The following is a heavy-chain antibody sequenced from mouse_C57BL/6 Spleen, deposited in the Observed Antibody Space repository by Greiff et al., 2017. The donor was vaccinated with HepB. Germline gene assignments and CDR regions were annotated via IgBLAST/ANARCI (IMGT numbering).Heavy chain of an antibody. CDR2: INPNNGGT. CDR1: GYTFTDYY. V-gene: IGHV1-26*01. D-gene: IGHD1-1*01. J-gene: IGHJ3*01. Sequence: EVQLQQSGPELVKPGASVKISCKASGYTFTDYYMNWVKQSHGKSLEWIGDINPNNGGTSYNQKFKGKATLTVDKSSSTASMELRSLTSADSAVYYCARRYDGSSYKAWFAYWGQGTLVTVSA. CDR3: ARRYDGSSYKAWFAY.